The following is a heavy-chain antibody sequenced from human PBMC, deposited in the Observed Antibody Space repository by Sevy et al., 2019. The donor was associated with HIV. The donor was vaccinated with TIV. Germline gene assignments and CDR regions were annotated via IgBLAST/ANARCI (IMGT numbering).Heavy chain of an antibody. J-gene: IGHJ4*02. Sequence: GGSLRLSCAVSGFPVRSNYISWVRQAAGKGLEWVSTIYAGGNTYYADSVKGRFSISRDNSKNIVYLQINSLRGEDTAVYYCARETVSGYNLWGQGTLVTVS. CDR3: ARETVSGYNL. V-gene: IGHV3-53*01. CDR1: GFPVRSNY. D-gene: IGHD5-12*01. CDR2: IYAGGNT.